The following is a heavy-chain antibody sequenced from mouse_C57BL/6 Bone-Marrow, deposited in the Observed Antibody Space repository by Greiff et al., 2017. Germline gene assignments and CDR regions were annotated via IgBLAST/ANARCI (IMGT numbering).Heavy chain of an antibody. CDR3: TSSPAYFDY. CDR1: GFNIKDDY. D-gene: IGHD1-1*01. Sequence: EVQLQQSGAELVRPGASVKLSCTASGFNIKDDYMHWVKQRPEQGLEWIGWIDPENGDTEYASQFQGKATITADTSSNTAYLQLSSLTSEDTAVYYCTSSPAYFDYWGQGTTLTVSS. V-gene: IGHV14-4*01. J-gene: IGHJ2*01. CDR2: IDPENGDT.